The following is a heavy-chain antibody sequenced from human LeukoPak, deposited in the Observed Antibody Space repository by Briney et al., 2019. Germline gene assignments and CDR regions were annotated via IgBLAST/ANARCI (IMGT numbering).Heavy chain of an antibody. CDR1: GGSISSSNYF. D-gene: IGHD3-16*02. CDR3: ARSYRAAFDF. CDR2: TYLSESA. J-gene: IGHJ4*02. Sequence: SETLSLTCTVSGGSISSSNYFWGWIRQPPGKGLEWIGNTYLSESAYYNPSLKSRLTISVDTSKNQFSLELSSVTAADTAIYYCARSYRAAFDFWGQGRLVTVSS. V-gene: IGHV4-39*01.